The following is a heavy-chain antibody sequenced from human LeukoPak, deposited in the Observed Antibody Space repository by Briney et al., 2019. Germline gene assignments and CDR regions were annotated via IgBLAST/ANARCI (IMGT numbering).Heavy chain of an antibody. V-gene: IGHV3-74*01. Sequence: GGSLRLSCAASGFTFSSYWMHWVRQAPGKGLVWVSRINSDGSSTSCADSVKGRFTISRDNAKNTLYLQMNSLRAEDTAVYYCARDWDYYGSGSYYWDWGQGTLVTVSS. J-gene: IGHJ4*02. D-gene: IGHD3-10*01. CDR3: ARDWDYYGSGSYYWD. CDR1: GFTFSSYW. CDR2: INSDGSST.